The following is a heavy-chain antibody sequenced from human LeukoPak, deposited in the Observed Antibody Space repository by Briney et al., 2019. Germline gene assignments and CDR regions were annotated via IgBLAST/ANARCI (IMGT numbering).Heavy chain of an antibody. D-gene: IGHD3-22*01. Sequence: GGSLRLSSAASGFTVSSNYMSWVRQAPGKGLEWVSVIYSGGSTYYADSVKGRFTISRDNSKNTLYLQMNSLRAEDTAVYYCARTTYYYDSSGYYYYFDYWGQGTLVTVSS. CDR2: IYSGGST. CDR1: GFTVSSNY. J-gene: IGHJ4*02. CDR3: ARTTYYYDSSGYYYYFDY. V-gene: IGHV3-53*01.